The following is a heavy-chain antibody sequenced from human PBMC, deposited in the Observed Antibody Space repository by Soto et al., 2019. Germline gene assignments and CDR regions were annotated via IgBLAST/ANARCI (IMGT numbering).Heavy chain of an antibody. CDR2: INWNGGST. CDR1: GFTCDDYG. J-gene: IGHJ5*02. V-gene: IGHV3-20*01. CDR3: ARVSPPLDDFWSGYYSNRFDP. Sequence: GGSLRLSCAASGFTCDDYGMSWVRQAPGKGLEWVSGINWNGGSTGYADSVKGRFTISRDNAKNSLYLQMNSLRAEDTALYHCARVSPPLDDFWSGYYSNRFDPWGQGTLVTVSS. D-gene: IGHD3-3*01.